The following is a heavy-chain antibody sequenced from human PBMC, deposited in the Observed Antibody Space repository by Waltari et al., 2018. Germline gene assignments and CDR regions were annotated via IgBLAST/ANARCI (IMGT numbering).Heavy chain of an antibody. J-gene: IGHJ4*02. CDR3: ARDGMATTSGYFDY. Sequence: QVQLQESGPGLVKPSETLSLTCTVSGGPISSHYWSWIRQPPGKGLEWIGYIYYSGSTNYNPSLKSRVTISVDTSKNQFSLKLSSVTAADTAVYYCARDGMATTSGYFDYWGQGTLVTVSS. CDR1: GGPISSHY. V-gene: IGHV4-59*11. CDR2: IYYSGST. D-gene: IGHD5-12*01.